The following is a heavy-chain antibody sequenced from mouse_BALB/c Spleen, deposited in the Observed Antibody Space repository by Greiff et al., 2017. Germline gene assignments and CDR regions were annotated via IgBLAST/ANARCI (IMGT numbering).Heavy chain of an antibody. CDR2: ILPGSGST. V-gene: IGHV1-9*01. J-gene: IGHJ4*01. CDR1: GYTFSSYW. CDR3: ARHLWSYYYAMDY. Sequence: QVTLKVSGAELMKPGASVKISCKATGYTFSSYWIEWVKQRPGHGLEWIGEILPGSGSTNYNEKFKGKATFTADTSSNTAYMQLSSLTSEDSAVYYCARHLWSYYYAMDYWGQGTSVTVSS. D-gene: IGHD1-1*02.